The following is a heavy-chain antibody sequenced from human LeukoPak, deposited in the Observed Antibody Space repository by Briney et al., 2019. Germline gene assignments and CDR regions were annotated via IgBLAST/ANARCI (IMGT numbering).Heavy chain of an antibody. J-gene: IGHJ5*02. V-gene: IGHV1-2*02. CDR3: ARDRYSSGWSRFDP. D-gene: IGHD6-19*01. CDR2: INPNSGGT. CDR1: GYTFTSYD. Sequence: ASVKVSCKASGYTFTSYDINWVRQATGQGLEWMGWINPNSGGTNYAQKFQGRVTMTRDTSISTAYMELSRLRSDDTAVYYCARDRYSSGWSRFDPWGQGTLVTVSS.